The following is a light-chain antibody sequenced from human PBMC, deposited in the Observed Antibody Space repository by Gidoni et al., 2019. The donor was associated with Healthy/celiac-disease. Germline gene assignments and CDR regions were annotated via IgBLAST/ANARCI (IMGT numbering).Light chain of an antibody. CDR1: QSISSY. CDR3: QQSYSTPRT. V-gene: IGKV1-39*01. J-gene: IGKJ2*02. CDR2: AAS. Sequence: EMTQSPSSLSASVGDRVTITCRASQSISSYLNWYQQKPGKAPKLLIYAASSLQSGVPSRFSGSGSGTDFTLTISSLQPEDFATYYCQQSYSTPRTFGQGTKLEIK.